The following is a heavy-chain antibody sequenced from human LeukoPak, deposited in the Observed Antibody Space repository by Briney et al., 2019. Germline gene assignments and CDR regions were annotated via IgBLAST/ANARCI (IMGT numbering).Heavy chain of an antibody. V-gene: IGHV3-7*01. CDR1: GFTFSSNW. J-gene: IGHJ6*03. CDR3: AREALHYYYYMDV. CDR2: INGDGGGK. Sequence: GGSLRLSCTASGFTFSSNWMTWVRQAPGKGLEWVANINGDGGGKYYVESVKGRFTISRDNARNSVHLELSNLRAEDTAVYYCAREALHYYYYMDVWGKGTTVTVSS.